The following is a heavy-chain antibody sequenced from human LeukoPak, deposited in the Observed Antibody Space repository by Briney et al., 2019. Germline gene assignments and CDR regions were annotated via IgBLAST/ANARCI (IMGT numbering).Heavy chain of an antibody. J-gene: IGHJ4*02. D-gene: IGHD3-9*01. CDR2: ISGDSNNI. Sequence: GGSLRLSCAASGFTFSPYSMNWVRQTPGKGLEWIAYISGDSNNIYYADSVKGRFTISRDNSKNTLYLQMHSLRAEDTAVYYCANGPHYDILTGFYKVRSHLDYWGQGTLVTVSS. CDR3: ANGPHYDILTGFYKVRSHLDY. V-gene: IGHV3-48*01. CDR1: GFTFSPYS.